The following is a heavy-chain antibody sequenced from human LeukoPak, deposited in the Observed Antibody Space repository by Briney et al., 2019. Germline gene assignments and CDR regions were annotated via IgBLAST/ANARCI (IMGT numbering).Heavy chain of an antibody. CDR2: IHSDGST. D-gene: IGHD2-2*01. V-gene: IGHV4-4*07. J-gene: IGHJ6*02. Sequence: SETLSLTCTVSGDSICSYYYSWIRQSAGKGLEWIGRIHSDGSTHYNPSLKSRVTMSVDTSKNQLSLNLTSVTAADTAVYFCAKDRLGLPAAIHYYGMDVWGQETTVTVSS. CDR1: GDSICSYY. CDR3: AKDRLGLPAAIHYYGMDV.